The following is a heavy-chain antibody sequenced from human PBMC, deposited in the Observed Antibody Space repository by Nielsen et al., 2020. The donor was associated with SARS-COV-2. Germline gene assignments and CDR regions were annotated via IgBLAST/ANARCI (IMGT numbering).Heavy chain of an antibody. CDR1: GYTFTSYY. CDR3: AREWDDYDSSAYDV. J-gene: IGHJ4*02. Sequence: ASVKVSCKASGYTFTSYYMHWVRQAPGQGLEWMGRINPNSGDTNYAQNFQGRITMTRDTSISTAYMELSSLRSEDTAVYYCAREWDDYDSSAYDVWGQGTLVTVST. V-gene: IGHV1-2*06. CDR2: INPNSGDT. D-gene: IGHD3-22*01.